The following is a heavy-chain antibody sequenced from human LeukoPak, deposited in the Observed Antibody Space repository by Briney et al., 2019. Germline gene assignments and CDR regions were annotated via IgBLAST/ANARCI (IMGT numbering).Heavy chain of an antibody. D-gene: IGHD4-11*01. CDR2: IYYSGST. J-gene: IGHJ4*02. Sequence: PSQTLSLTCAVSGGSISSGGYSWSWIRQPPGKVLEWIGYIYYSGSTYYNPSLTSRVTISVDTSKNQFSLKLSSVTAADTAVYYCARGLYSNHNIVDWGQGTLVTVSS. CDR1: GGSISSGGYS. V-gene: IGHV4-30-4*07. CDR3: ARGLYSNHNIVD.